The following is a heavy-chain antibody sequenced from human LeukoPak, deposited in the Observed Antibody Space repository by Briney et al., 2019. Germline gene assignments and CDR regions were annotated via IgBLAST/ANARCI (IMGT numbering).Heavy chain of an antibody. J-gene: IGHJ3*02. CDR2: IYYSGST. V-gene: IGHV4-39*01. CDR1: GGSISSSSYY. Sequence: PSETLSLTCTVSGGSISSSSYYWGWIRQPPGKGLEWIGSIYYSGSTYYTPSLKSRVTISVDTSKNQFSLKLSSVTAADTAVYYCAGEGYSSSWYAFDIWGQGTMVTVSS. CDR3: AGEGYSSSWYAFDI. D-gene: IGHD6-13*01.